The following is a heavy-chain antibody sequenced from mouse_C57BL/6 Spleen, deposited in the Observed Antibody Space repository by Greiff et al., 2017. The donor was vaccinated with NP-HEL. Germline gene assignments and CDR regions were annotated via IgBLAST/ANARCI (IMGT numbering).Heavy chain of an antibody. CDR3: ARRILGYFDV. Sequence: QVQLKQPGAELVKPGASVKMSCKASGYTFTSYWITWVKQRPGQGLEWIGDIYPGSGSTNYNEKFKSKATLTVDTSSSTAYMQLSSLTSEDSAVYYCARRILGYFDVWGTGTTVTVSS. CDR2: IYPGSGST. V-gene: IGHV1-55*01. CDR1: GYTFTSYW. J-gene: IGHJ1*03.